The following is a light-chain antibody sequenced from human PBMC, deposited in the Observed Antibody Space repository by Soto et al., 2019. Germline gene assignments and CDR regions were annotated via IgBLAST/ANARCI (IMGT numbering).Light chain of an antibody. J-gene: IGKJ5*01. V-gene: IGKV3D-15*01. CDR1: QSVSSN. CDR2: GAS. Sequence: EIVMTQSPATLSVSPGKRATLSCRASQSVSSNLAWYQQKPGQAPRLLIYGASTRATGIPARFSGSGSGTEFPLTISSLQSEDFAVYYFQQYNNWPPVTFGQGTRLEIK. CDR3: QQYNNWPPVT.